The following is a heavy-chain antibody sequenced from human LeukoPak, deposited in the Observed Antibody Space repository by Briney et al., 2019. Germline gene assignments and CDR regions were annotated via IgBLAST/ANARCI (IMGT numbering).Heavy chain of an antibody. CDR1: GFTLSNAW. J-gene: IGHJ4*02. CDR3: TTVRRWEPDY. CDR2: LKSKSDGGTA. D-gene: IGHD1-26*01. V-gene: IGHV3-15*01. Sequence: GGSLRLSCAASGFTLSNAWMTWVRQAPGKGLEWVGRLKSKSDGGTADYAAPVKGRFTISRDDSGNTLYLQMNSLKTEDTAVYYCTTVRRWEPDYWGQGTLVTVSS.